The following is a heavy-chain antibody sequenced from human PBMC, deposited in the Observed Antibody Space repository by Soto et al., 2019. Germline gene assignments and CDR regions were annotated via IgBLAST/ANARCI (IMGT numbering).Heavy chain of an antibody. CDR3: AREPLNPVYFDY. CDR1: GFTFSSYA. Sequence: QVQLVESGGGVVQPGRSLRLSCAASGFTFSSYAMHWVRQAPGKGLEWVAVISYDGSNKYYADSVKGRFTISRDNSKNTLYLQMNSLRAEDTAVYYCAREPLNPVYFDYWGQGTLFTVSS. V-gene: IGHV3-30-3*01. J-gene: IGHJ4*02. CDR2: ISYDGSNK.